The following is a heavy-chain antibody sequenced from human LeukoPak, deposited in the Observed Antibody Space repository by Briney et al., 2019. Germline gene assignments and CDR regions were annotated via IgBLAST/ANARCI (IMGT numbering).Heavy chain of an antibody. V-gene: IGHV3-30*02. Sequence: GGSLRLSCAASGFTFSSYGMHWVRQAPGKELEWVAFIRYDGSNKYYADSVKGRFTISRDNSKNTLYLQMNSLRAEDTAVYYCGWDGSGSYTVDYWGQGTLVTVSS. CDR3: GWDGSGSYTVDY. J-gene: IGHJ4*02. CDR2: IRYDGSNK. CDR1: GFTFSSYG. D-gene: IGHD3-10*01.